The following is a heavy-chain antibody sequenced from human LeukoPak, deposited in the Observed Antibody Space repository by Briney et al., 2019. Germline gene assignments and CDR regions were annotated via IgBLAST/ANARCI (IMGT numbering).Heavy chain of an antibody. Sequence: ASVKVSCKASGYTFTTYYIHWVRQAPGQGLEWMGFINPTGGSTSYARRFQGRVTMTTDTSTSTAYMELRSLRSDDTAVYYCARALNYCSGGSCYYYYYMDVWGKGTTVTISS. D-gene: IGHD2-15*01. J-gene: IGHJ6*03. CDR2: INPTGGST. CDR3: ARALNYCSGGSCYYYYYMDV. V-gene: IGHV1-46*01. CDR1: GYTFTTYY.